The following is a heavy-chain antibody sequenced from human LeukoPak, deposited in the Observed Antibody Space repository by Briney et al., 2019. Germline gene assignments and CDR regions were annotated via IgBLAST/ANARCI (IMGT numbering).Heavy chain of an antibody. V-gene: IGHV1-69*04. CDR3: ASNPYHSGYSGRENYYGMDV. CDR1: GGTFSRYA. J-gene: IGHJ6*02. D-gene: IGHD3-22*01. Sequence: GASVKVSCKASGGTFSRYAISWVRQAPGQGLEWMGRIIPILGIANYAQKFQGRVTFTADKSTSTAYMELSSLRSEDTAVYYCASNPYHSGYSGRENYYGMDVWGQGTTATVSS. CDR2: IIPILGIA.